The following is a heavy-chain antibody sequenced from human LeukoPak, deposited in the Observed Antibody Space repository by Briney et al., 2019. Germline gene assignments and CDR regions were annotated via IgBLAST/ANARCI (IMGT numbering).Heavy chain of an antibody. V-gene: IGHV4-59*01. Sequence: SETLSLTCTVSGGSISSYYWSWIRQPPGKGLEWIGYIYYSGSTNYNPSLKSRVTISVDTSKNQFSLKLSSVTAADTAVYYCARGSGIAVAGTGLDWGQGTLVTISS. D-gene: IGHD6-19*01. CDR3: ARGSGIAVAGTGLD. CDR2: IYYSGST. CDR1: GGSISSYY. J-gene: IGHJ4*02.